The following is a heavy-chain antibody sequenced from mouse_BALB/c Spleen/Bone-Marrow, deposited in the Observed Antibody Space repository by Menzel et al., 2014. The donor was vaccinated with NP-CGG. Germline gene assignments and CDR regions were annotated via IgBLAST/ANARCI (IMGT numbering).Heavy chain of an antibody. Sequence: EVQGVESGGGLVQPGGSMKLSCVASGFTFSNYWMNWVRQSPEKGLEWVAEIRLKSNNYATHYAESAKGRFTISRDDSKSSVYLQMNNLRAEDTGIYYCTRSGAFAYWGQGTLVTVSA. V-gene: IGHV6-6*02. CDR1: GFTFSNYW. J-gene: IGHJ3*01. D-gene: IGHD1-3*01. CDR2: IRLKSNNYAT. CDR3: TRSGAFAY.